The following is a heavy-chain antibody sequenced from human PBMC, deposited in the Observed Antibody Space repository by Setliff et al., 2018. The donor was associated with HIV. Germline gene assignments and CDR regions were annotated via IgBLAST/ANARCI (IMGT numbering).Heavy chain of an antibody. Sequence: PSETLSLSCTVSGGSINNGAYYWSWIRQHPGKGLEWTGSIYYSGATYYNPSLKSRLSLSVDTSKNHFSLKLSSVTAADTALYYCARGSPPLIWFGEATGAYFDYWGQGTLVTVSS. CDR2: IYYSGAT. CDR1: GGSINNGAYY. D-gene: IGHD3-10*01. CDR3: ARGSPPLIWFGEATGAYFDY. J-gene: IGHJ4*02. V-gene: IGHV4-31*03.